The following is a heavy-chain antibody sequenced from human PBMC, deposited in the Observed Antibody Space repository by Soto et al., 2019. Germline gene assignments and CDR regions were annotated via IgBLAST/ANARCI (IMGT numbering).Heavy chain of an antibody. CDR2: IYYSGST. CDR1: GGSISSYY. J-gene: IGHJ3*02. Sequence: SETLSLTCTVSGGSISSYYWSWIRQPPGKGLEWIGYIYYSGSTNYNPSLKSRVTISVDTSKNQFSLKLSSVTAADTAVYYCARDRVVGATAGAFDIWGQGTMVTVSS. CDR3: ARDRVVGATAGAFDI. D-gene: IGHD1-26*01. V-gene: IGHV4-59*01.